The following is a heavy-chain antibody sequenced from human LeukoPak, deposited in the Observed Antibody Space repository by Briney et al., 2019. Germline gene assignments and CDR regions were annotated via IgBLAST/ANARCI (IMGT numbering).Heavy chain of an antibody. Sequence: SETPSLTCTVSGGSISSYYWSWIRQPPGKGLEWIGYIYYSGSTNYNPSLKSRVTISVDTSKNQFSLKLSSVTAADTAVYYCARDNRYGSGSYYRNDAFDIWGQGTMVTVSS. J-gene: IGHJ3*02. CDR1: GGSISSYY. CDR3: ARDNRYGSGSYYRNDAFDI. D-gene: IGHD3-10*01. CDR2: IYYSGST. V-gene: IGHV4-59*01.